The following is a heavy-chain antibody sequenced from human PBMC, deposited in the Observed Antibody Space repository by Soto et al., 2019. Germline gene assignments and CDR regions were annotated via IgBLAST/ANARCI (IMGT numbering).Heavy chain of an antibody. V-gene: IGHV3-21*01. CDR3: ARPLLPNYYYYYYMDV. Sequence: GGSLRLSCAASGFTFSSYSMNWVRQAPGKGLEWVSSISSSSSYIYYADSVKGRFTISRDNAKNSLYLQMNSLRAEDTAVYYCARPLLPNYYYYYYMDVWGKGTTVTVSS. D-gene: IGHD3-22*01. J-gene: IGHJ6*03. CDR2: ISSSSSYI. CDR1: GFTFSSYS.